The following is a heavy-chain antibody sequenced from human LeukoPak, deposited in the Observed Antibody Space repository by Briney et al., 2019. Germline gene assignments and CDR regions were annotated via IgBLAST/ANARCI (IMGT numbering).Heavy chain of an antibody. Sequence: GGSLRLSCAASGFTFSSYGMHWVRQAPGKGLEWVAAISYDGSNKYYADSVKGRFTISRDNSKNTLYLQMNSLRAEDTAVYYCAIDGYSSSWYAYYYYGMDVWGQGTTVTVSS. CDR1: GFTFSSYG. V-gene: IGHV3-30*03. J-gene: IGHJ6*02. D-gene: IGHD6-13*01. CDR3: AIDGYSSSWYAYYYYGMDV. CDR2: ISYDGSNK.